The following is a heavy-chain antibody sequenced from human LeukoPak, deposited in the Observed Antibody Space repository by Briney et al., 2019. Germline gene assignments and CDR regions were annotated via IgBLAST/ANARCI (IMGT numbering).Heavy chain of an antibody. CDR3: ARAPLGGPFDY. J-gene: IGHJ4*02. Sequence: GGSLRLSCAASGFNFVNTWMHWVRQAPGKGLVWVARIKNDGSGIIYADSVEGRFTISRDNSRNTLYLQMNSLRAEDTAVYYCARAPLGGPFDYWGQGTLVTVSS. D-gene: IGHD3-16*01. V-gene: IGHV3-74*01. CDR2: IKNDGSGI. CDR1: GFNFVNTW.